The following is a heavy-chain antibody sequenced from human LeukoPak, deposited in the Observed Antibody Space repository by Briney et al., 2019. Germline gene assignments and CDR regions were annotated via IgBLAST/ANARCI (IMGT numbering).Heavy chain of an antibody. CDR3: ISSSPDFDY. J-gene: IGHJ4*02. Sequence: PGGSLRLSCAASGFTFSSYAMHWVRQAPGKGLEWVAVISYDGSNKYYADSVKGRFTISRDNSKNTLYLQMTSLRAEDTAVYYCISSSPDFDYWGQGTLVTVSS. CDR2: ISYDGSNK. V-gene: IGHV3-30-3*01. CDR1: GFTFSSYA.